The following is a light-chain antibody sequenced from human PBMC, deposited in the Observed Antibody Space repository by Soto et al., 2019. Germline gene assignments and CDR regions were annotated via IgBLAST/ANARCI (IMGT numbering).Light chain of an antibody. CDR1: SSDVGGYKY. Sequence: QSALTQPASVSGAPGQSITISCTGTSSDVGGYKYVSWYQQHPGKAPKLMIYEVSNRPSGISNRFSDSKSGNTASLTISGLQAEDEADYYSHSYTSSSTYFFVSGTKLIVL. CDR2: EVS. J-gene: IGLJ1*01. CDR3: HSYTSSSTYF. V-gene: IGLV2-14*01.